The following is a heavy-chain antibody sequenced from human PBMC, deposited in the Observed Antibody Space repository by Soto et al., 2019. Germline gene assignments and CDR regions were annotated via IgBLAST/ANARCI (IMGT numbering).Heavy chain of an antibody. CDR1: GYSFTSYW. J-gene: IGHJ3*02. V-gene: IGHV5-51*01. Sequence: GESLKISCKGSGYSFTSYWIGWVRQMPGKGLEWMGIIYPGDSDTRYSPSFQGQVTISADKSISTAYLQWSSLKASDTAMYYCARQYYDFWSGYYKTDLPDAFDIWGQGTMVTVSS. CDR3: ARQYYDFWSGYYKTDLPDAFDI. CDR2: IYPGDSDT. D-gene: IGHD3-3*01.